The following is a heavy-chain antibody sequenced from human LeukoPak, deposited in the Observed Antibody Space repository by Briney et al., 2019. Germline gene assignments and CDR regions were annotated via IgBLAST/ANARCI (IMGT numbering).Heavy chain of an antibody. Sequence: GGSLRLSCAASGFTFSSYAMRWVRQAPGKGLEWVSAISSSGDSTIHAGSVKGRFTISRDNSKNTVCLQMNSLRAEDTAVYYCAKGGSPSGPYYYGMDVWGQGTTVTVSS. CDR3: AKGGSPSGPYYYGMDV. D-gene: IGHD6-6*01. J-gene: IGHJ6*02. CDR1: GFTFSSYA. CDR2: ISSSGDST. V-gene: IGHV3-23*01.